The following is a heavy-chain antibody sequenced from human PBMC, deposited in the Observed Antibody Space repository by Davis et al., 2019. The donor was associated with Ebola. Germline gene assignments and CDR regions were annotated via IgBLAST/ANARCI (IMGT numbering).Heavy chain of an antibody. CDR3: ARKSTFFDY. J-gene: IGHJ4*02. CDR1: GFTFSSYW. D-gene: IGHD3-16*01. CDR2: IKQDGSEK. Sequence: PGGSLRLSCAVSGFTFSSYWMSWVRQAPGKGLEWVANIKQDGSEKYYVDSVKGRFTISRDNAKNSLYLQMNSLRAEDTAVYYCARKSTFFDYWGQGTRVTVSS. V-gene: IGHV3-7*03.